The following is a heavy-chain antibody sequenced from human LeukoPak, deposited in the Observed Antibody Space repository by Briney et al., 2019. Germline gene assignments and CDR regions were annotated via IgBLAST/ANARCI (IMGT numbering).Heavy chain of an antibody. J-gene: IGHJ4*02. CDR3: AKGGEGYDSSGTQLFDY. CDR1: GFTFDDYT. Sequence: PGGSLRLSCAASGFTFDDYTMHWVRQAPGKGLEWVSLISWDGGSTYYADSVKGRFTISRDNSKNSLYLQMNSLRTEDTALYYCAKGGEGYDSSGTQLFDYWGQGTLVTVPS. D-gene: IGHD3-22*01. V-gene: IGHV3-43*01. CDR2: ISWDGGST.